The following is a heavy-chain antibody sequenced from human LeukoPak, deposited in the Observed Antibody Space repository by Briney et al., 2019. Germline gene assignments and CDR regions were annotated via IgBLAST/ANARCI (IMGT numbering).Heavy chain of an antibody. V-gene: IGHV1-18*01. CDR2: ISAYNGNT. D-gene: IGHD4-17*01. Sequence: ASVKVSCKASGYTFTNFGISWVRQAPGQGLEWMGWISAYNGNTNYAQRLQGRVTMTSDTSTSTAYMELRSLRSDDTAVYYCARDRDYGDYNTQDLFVYWGQGTLVTVSS. CDR3: ARDRDYGDYNTQDLFVY. CDR1: GYTFTNFG. J-gene: IGHJ4*02.